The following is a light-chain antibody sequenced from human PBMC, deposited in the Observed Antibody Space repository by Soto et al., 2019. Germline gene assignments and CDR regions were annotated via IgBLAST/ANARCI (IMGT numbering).Light chain of an antibody. V-gene: IGLV2-14*01. CDR2: AVN. CDR1: SSDVGGYNF. CDR3: SSYATITNLVL. Sequence: QSVLTQPASVSGSPGQSITISCTGTSSDVGGYNFVSWYQQHPGKAPKLMIYAVNNRPSGVSDRFSGSKSGNTASLTISGLQVEDEADYYCSSYATITNLVLFGGGTKLTVL. J-gene: IGLJ3*02.